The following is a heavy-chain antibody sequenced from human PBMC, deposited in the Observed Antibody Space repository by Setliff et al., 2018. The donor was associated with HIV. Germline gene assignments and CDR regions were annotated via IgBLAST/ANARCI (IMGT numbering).Heavy chain of an antibody. CDR2: IHDSGSA. CDR1: GGSIKYDY. Sequence: SETLSLTCSVSGGSIKYDYWSWIRQSPGKGLEWIAWIHDSGSANYNPSLKSRVTISLDKSKNQFALNLTSVTAADTAVYYCARAPLEYSGYDYLRYFDYWGQGTLVTVSS. CDR3: ARAPLEYSGYDYLRYFDY. V-gene: IGHV4-59*08. D-gene: IGHD5-12*01. J-gene: IGHJ4*02.